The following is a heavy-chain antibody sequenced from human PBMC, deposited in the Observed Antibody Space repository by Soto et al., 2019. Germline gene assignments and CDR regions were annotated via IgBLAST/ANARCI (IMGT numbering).Heavy chain of an antibody. V-gene: IGHV1-69*01. CDR2: IIPLLGIT. J-gene: IGHJ1*01. CDR3: ARDTRSITGTTSSEDFQH. D-gene: IGHD1-20*01. CDR1: GGTFSGYA. Sequence: QAQLMQSGAEVKKPGSSVKVSCKASGGTFSGYAINWVRQAPGQGLEWMGGIIPLLGITDYGQKFRGRITIAADESTGTAYMDLRGLRSEDTAVYYCARDTRSITGTTSSEDFQHWGQGTLVSVSS.